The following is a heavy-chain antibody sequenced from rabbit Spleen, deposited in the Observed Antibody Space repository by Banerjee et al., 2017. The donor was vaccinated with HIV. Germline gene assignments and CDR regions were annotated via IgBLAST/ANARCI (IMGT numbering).Heavy chain of an antibody. Sequence: EESGGDLVQPEGSLTLTCTASGFSFSSKYWICWVRQAPGKGLEWIACIYTYSGGTYYASWAKGRFTISKTSSTTVTLQMTSLTAADTATYFCARDTASSFSSYGMDLWGPGTLVTVS. D-gene: IGHD8-1*01. CDR3: ARDTASSFSSYGMDL. J-gene: IGHJ6*01. CDR2: IYTYSGGT. V-gene: IGHV1S45*01. CDR1: GFSFSSKYW.